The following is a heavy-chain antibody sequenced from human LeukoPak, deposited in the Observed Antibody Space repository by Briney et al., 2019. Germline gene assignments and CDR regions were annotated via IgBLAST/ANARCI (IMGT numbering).Heavy chain of an antibody. Sequence: GASVKVSCKASGGTFSKYTISWVRQSPGQGLEWMGGITPLFGTASYAQKFQGRVTITADESTSTAYMELSSLRSEDTAVYYCARGAITIFGVVSQYYYYGMDVWGQGTTVTVSS. CDR3: ARGAITIFGVVSQYYYYGMDV. CDR2: ITPLFGTA. D-gene: IGHD3-3*01. V-gene: IGHV1-69*01. J-gene: IGHJ6*02. CDR1: GGTFSKYT.